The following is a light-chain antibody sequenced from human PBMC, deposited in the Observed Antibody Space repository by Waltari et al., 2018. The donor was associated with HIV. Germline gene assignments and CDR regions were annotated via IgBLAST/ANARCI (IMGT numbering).Light chain of an antibody. CDR3: AAWDNYLNAWV. J-gene: IGLJ3*02. CDR1: SSNIGSHF. V-gene: IGLV1-47*01. CDR2: ESD. Sequence: QSVLTQPPSTSATPGQRVTILCSGASSNIGSHFVSWYQHLPGATPKLLIYESDRRPSGVPDRFSGSESVTSASLAISGLRSEDEADYYCAAWDNYLNAWVFGGGTRVTVL.